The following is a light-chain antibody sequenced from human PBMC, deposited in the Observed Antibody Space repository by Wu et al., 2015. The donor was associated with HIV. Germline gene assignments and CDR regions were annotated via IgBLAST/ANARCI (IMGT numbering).Light chain of an antibody. CDR1: ETIDDY. V-gene: IGKV1-39*01. CDR2: AAS. J-gene: IGKJ2*03. Sequence: QMTQSPSSLSASVGDRVTITCRASETIDDYLNWYQQKPGKAPKLLVYAASSLQGGVPSRFTGSGSGTSFTLTISSLQPEDFATYYCQQSYDIQYSFGQGTTVEMK. CDR3: QQSYDIQYS.